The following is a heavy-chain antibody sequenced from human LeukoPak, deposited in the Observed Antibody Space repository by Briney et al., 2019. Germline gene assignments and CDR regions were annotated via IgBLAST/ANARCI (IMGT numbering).Heavy chain of an antibody. CDR2: ISYDGSKK. J-gene: IGHJ4*02. CDR3: VKDRSGAAAGIRLDS. Sequence: PGGSLRLSCAASGFTFSSFWMNWVRQAPGKGLEWVAVISYDGSKKYYAESVKGRFTISRDNSKSTLYLQMNRLRADDKALYYCVKDRSGAAAGIRLDSWGQGTLVTVSS. CDR1: GFTFSSFW. V-gene: IGHV3-30*18. D-gene: IGHD6-13*01.